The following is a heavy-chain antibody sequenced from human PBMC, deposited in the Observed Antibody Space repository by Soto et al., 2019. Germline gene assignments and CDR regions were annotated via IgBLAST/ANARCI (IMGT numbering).Heavy chain of an antibody. J-gene: IGHJ6*02. D-gene: IGHD5-18*01. CDR2: INAGNGNT. CDR3: ARDLDTAMARVPLNYYYGMDV. CDR1: GDTFTSYA. Sequence: GASVKVSCKASGDTFTSYAMHWVRQAPGQRLEWMGWINAGNGNTKYSQKFQGRVTITRDTSASTAYMELSSLRSEDTAVYYCARDLDTAMARVPLNYYYGMDVWGQGTTVHRLL. V-gene: IGHV1-3*01.